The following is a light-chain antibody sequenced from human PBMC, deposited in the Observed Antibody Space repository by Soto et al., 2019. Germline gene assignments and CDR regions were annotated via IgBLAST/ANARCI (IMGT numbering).Light chain of an antibody. J-gene: IGKJ4*01. CDR1: QSVSSY. CDR3: QQRSNWLT. Sequence: EIVLTQSPATLSLSPGERATLSCGASQSVSSYLAWYQQKPGQAPRLLIYDASNRATGIPARFSGSGSGTDFTLPISSLEPEDFAVYYCQQRSNWLTFGGGTKVEIK. V-gene: IGKV3-11*01. CDR2: DAS.